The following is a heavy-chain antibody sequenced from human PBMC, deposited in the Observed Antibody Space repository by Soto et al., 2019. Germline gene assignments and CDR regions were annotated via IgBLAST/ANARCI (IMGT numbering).Heavy chain of an antibody. V-gene: IGHV1-18*01. CDR1: GYTFTYYG. D-gene: IGHD7-27*01. Sequence: EASVKVSCKTSGYTFTYYGIHWVRQAPGQGLEWMGRISAYNGNTNYAQKFQGRVTMTTDTSTSTAYLELRSLTFDDTAVYYCAKESRTGGQSPFDYMGQGTLVTVSS. CDR3: AKESRTGGQSPFDY. CDR2: ISAYNGNT. J-gene: IGHJ4*02.